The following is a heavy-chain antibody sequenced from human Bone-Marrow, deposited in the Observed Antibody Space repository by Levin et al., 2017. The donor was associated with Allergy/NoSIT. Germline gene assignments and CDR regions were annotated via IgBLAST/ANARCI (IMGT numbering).Heavy chain of an antibody. J-gene: IGHJ4*02. Sequence: GGSLRLSCAASGYTFSNYSMNWVRQAPGQGLEWVSGISGSGDETHYADTVKGRFTISRDNSKNTLYLHMNSQRAEDTAVYYCAKRRRDGDNPDLDYWGQGTLVTVSS. CDR3: AKRRRDGDNPDLDY. CDR1: GYTFSNYS. V-gene: IGHV3-23*01. CDR2: ISGSGDET. D-gene: IGHD5-24*01.